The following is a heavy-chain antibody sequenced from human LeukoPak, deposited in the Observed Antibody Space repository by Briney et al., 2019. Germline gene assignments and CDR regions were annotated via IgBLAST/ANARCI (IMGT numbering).Heavy chain of an antibody. D-gene: IGHD1-7*01. CDR3: ARDKSITGTPNLFDP. V-gene: IGHV3-7*01. CDR2: INQDGSEK. CDR1: GFTFSSYW. Sequence: GGSLRLSCAASGFTFSSYWISWVRQAPGKGLEWVANINQDGSEKYYVDSVKGRLTIYRENAKNSLYLQINSLRAEDTAVYYCARDKSITGTPNLFDPWGQGTLVTVSS. J-gene: IGHJ5*02.